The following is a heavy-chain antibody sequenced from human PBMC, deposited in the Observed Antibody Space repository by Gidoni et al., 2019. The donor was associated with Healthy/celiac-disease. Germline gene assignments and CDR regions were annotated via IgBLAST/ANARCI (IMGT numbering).Heavy chain of an antibody. D-gene: IGHD3-10*01. V-gene: IGHV4-39*01. Sequence: QLQLQELGPGLVKPSETLSLTCTASGGSISSSSYYWGWIRQPPGKGLEWIGKIYYSGSTYYNPSLKRRVTISGDTAKNQFSLKLSSGTAADTAVYYCARQLRGYFDYWGQGTLVTVSS. J-gene: IGHJ4*02. CDR1: GGSISSSSYY. CDR3: ARQLRGYFDY. CDR2: IYYSGST.